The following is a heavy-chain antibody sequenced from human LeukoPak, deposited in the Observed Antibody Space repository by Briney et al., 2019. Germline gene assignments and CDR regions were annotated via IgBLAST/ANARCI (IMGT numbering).Heavy chain of an antibody. J-gene: IGHJ3*02. CDR3: ARRANSGFDAFDI. CDR1: GGSISSYY. D-gene: IGHD3-22*01. CDR2: IYYSGST. Sequence: SETLSLTCTVSGGSISSYYWSWIRQPPGKGMEWIGYIYYSGSTNYNPSLKSRVTISVDTSKNQFSLKLSSVTAADTAVYYCARRANSGFDAFDIWGQGTMVTVSS. V-gene: IGHV4-59*01.